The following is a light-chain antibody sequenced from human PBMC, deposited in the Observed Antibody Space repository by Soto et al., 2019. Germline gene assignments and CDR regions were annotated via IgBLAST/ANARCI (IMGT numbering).Light chain of an antibody. Sequence: EIVMTQSPATLSVSPGERATLSCRASQSVSRNLAWYQQKPGQAPRLLIYGASTRATGIPARFSGSGSGTEFTLTISSLQSEDFAVYYCQQDNNWPPYTFGQGTKLEIK. V-gene: IGKV3-15*01. CDR3: QQDNNWPPYT. CDR1: QSVSRN. CDR2: GAS. J-gene: IGKJ2*01.